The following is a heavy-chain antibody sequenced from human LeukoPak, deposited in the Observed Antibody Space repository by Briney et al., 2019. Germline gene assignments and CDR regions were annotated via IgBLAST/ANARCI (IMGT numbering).Heavy chain of an antibody. CDR2: ISGSGGAT. V-gene: IGHV3-21*01. D-gene: IGHD5-12*01. CDR3: ARIVATEYY. CDR1: GFTFNTYG. J-gene: IGHJ4*02. Sequence: GGTLRLSCAASGFTFNTYGMSWVRQAPGKGLEWVSGISGSGGATYYADSVKGRFTISRDNAKNSLYLQMNSLRAEDTAVYYCARIVATEYYWGQGTLVTVSS.